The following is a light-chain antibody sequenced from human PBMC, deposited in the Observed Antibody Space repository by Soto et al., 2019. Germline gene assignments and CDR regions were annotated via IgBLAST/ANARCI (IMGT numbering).Light chain of an antibody. Sequence: DIQLTQSPSFLSASVGDRGTITCRASQGISSYLAWYQQPPGKAPKLLIYGASTLQRGVSSRFSGSGSGTEFTLTISSLQPEDFATYYCQHLNTYPRTFGQGTKLEVK. CDR2: GAS. CDR1: QGISSY. V-gene: IGKV1-9*01. CDR3: QHLNTYPRT. J-gene: IGKJ2*01.